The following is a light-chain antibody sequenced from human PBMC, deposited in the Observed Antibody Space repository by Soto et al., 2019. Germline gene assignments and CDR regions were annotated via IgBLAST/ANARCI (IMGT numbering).Light chain of an antibody. J-gene: IGKJ4*01. V-gene: IGKV3-11*01. CDR1: QSVSSY. Sequence: EIVLTQSPATLSLSPGERATLSCRASQSVSSYLAWYQQKPGQAPRLLIYDASTRATGIPARFSGSGSGTDFTLTVSRLEPEDFAVYFCQQYGSYPLTFGGGTKVDI. CDR2: DAS. CDR3: QQYGSYPLT.